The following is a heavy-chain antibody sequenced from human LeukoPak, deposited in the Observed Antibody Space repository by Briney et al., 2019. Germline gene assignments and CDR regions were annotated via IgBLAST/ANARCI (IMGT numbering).Heavy chain of an antibody. CDR3: ARNYGSGSYFNWFDP. V-gene: IGHV3-21*01. D-gene: IGHD3-10*01. CDR1: GFTFSSYS. Sequence: GGSLRLSCAASGFTFSSYSMNWVRQAPGKGLEWVSSISSSSSYIYYADSVKGRFTISRDNAKNSLYLQMNSLRAEDTAVYYCARNYGSGSYFNWFDPWGQGTLVTVSS. CDR2: ISSSSSYI. J-gene: IGHJ5*02.